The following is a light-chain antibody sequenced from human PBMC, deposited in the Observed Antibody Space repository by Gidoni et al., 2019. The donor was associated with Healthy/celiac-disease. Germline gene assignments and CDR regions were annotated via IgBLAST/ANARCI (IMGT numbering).Light chain of an antibody. CDR3: QQYYSYPPST. CDR2: AAS. J-gene: IGKJ2*02. CDR1: QGISSY. V-gene: IGKV1-8*01. Sequence: AIRITQSPSSLSASTGDRVTITCRASQGISSYLAWYQQKPGKAPKLLIYAASTLQSGVPSRFSGSGSGTDFTLTISCLQSEDFATYYCQQYYSYPPSTFXQXTKLEIK.